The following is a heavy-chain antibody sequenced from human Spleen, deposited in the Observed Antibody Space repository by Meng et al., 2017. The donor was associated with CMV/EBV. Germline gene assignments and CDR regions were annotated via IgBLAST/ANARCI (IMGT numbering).Heavy chain of an antibody. CDR1: GASIKNYN. D-gene: IGHD3-16*01. Sequence: QVPLQESGPGLVNPSETLSLTCIVSGASIKNYNWNWVRQPAGQGLEWIGLIQVIGHTVYNPSLKSRVTVSLDASKSQFSLTLNSVTAADTATYYCAGSRPGGGACNYWGQGILVTVSS. CDR2: IQVIGHT. J-gene: IGHJ4*02. CDR3: AGSRPGGGACNY. V-gene: IGHV4-4*07.